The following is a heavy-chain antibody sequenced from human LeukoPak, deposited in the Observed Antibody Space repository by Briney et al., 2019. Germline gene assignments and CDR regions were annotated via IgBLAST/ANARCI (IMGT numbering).Heavy chain of an antibody. CDR3: AREVYSSSRPADAFDI. D-gene: IGHD6-13*01. CDR1: GFTFSSNW. CDR2: IKHDGSEK. V-gene: IGHV3-7*01. J-gene: IGHJ3*02. Sequence: GGSLRLSCAASGFTFSSNWMSWVRQAPGKGLEWVAHIKHDGSEKYYVDSVKGRFTISRDNAKNSLFLQMNSLRAEDTAVYYCAREVYSSSRPADAFDIWGQGTVVTVSS.